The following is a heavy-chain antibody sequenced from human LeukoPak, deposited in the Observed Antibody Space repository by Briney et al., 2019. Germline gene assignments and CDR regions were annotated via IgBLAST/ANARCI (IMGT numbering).Heavy chain of an antibody. CDR1: GFTVSSNY. D-gene: IGHD4-17*01. Sequence: PGGSLRLSCAASGFTVSSNYMNWVRQAPGKGLEWVADIYSGGSTYYADSVRGGFTISRDNSKNTLYLQMNSLRAEDTAVYYCAKDPHYGDSHFDYWGQGTLVTVSS. J-gene: IGHJ4*02. CDR3: AKDPHYGDSHFDY. CDR2: IYSGGST. V-gene: IGHV3-53*01.